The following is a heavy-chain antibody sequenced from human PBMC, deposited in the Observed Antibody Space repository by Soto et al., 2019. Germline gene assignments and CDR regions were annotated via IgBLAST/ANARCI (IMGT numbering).Heavy chain of an antibody. Sequence: GGSLRLSCAASGFTVSSNYMSWVRQAPGKGLEWVSVLYSDGSTYYADSVKGRFTISRDNSKNALYFQMNSLRAEDTAVYYCARMGTDYSYWFDYWGQGTLVTVSS. CDR3: ARMGTDYSYWFDY. CDR2: LYSDGST. D-gene: IGHD3-9*01. J-gene: IGHJ4*02. CDR1: GFTVSSNY. V-gene: IGHV3-53*01.